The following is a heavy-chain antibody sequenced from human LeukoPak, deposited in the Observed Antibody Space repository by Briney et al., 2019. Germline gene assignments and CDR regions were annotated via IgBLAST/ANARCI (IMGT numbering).Heavy chain of an antibody. CDR1: GFTFGDYA. J-gene: IGHJ4*02. V-gene: IGHV3-49*03. Sequence: PGGSLRLSCTASGFTFGDYAMSWFRQAPGKGLEWVGFIRSKAYGGTTEYAASVKGRFTISRDDSKSIAYLQMNSLKTEDTAVYYCTRDSVGYYDSSGYYVYWGQGTLVTVSS. CDR2: IRSKAYGGTT. D-gene: IGHD3-22*01. CDR3: TRDSVGYYDSSGYYVY.